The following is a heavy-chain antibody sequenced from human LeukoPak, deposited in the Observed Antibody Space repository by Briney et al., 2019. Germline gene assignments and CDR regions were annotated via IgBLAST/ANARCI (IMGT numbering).Heavy chain of an antibody. Sequence: SETLSLTCAVYGGSFSSYYWSWIRQPPGKGLEWIGYIYYSGSTNYNPSLKSRVTISVDTSKNQFSLKLSSVTAADTAVYYCARVRTIFGVVITPRAFDIWGQGTMVTVSS. CDR1: GGSFSSYY. CDR2: IYYSGST. CDR3: ARVRTIFGVVITPRAFDI. J-gene: IGHJ3*02. V-gene: IGHV4-59*01. D-gene: IGHD3-3*01.